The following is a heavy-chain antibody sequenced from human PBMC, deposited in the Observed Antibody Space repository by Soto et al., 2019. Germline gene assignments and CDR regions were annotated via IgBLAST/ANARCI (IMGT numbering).Heavy chain of an antibody. CDR2: INSDGSST. V-gene: IGHV3-74*01. J-gene: IGHJ6*03. CDR3: ERDASSPHYYYYMDV. D-gene: IGHD6-13*01. Sequence: EVQLVESGGGLVQPGGSLRLSCAASGFTFSSYWMHWVRQAPGKGLVWVSRINSDGSSTSYADSVKGRFTISRDNAKNTLYLQMNSLRAEDTAVYYCERDASSPHYYYYMDVWGKGTTVTVSS. CDR1: GFTFSSYW.